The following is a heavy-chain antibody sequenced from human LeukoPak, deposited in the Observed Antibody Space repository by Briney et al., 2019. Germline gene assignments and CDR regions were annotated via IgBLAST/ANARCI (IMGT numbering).Heavy chain of an antibody. V-gene: IGHV4-59*01. CDR1: GVSISSFY. J-gene: IGHJ5*02. D-gene: IGHD3-9*01. CDR3: ARDTYDILTGYYTSQHP. CDR2: IYDSGST. Sequence: PSETLSLTCTVSGVSISSFYWSWIRQPPGRGLEWIGYIYDSGSTNYNPSLKSRVTISVDTSKNQFSLKLSSVTAADTAVYYCARDTYDILTGYYTSQHPWGQGTLVTVSS.